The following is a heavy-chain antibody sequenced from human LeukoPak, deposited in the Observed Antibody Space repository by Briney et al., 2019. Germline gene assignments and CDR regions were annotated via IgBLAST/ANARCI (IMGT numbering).Heavy chain of an antibody. Sequence: HPGGSLRLSCAASGFTFRSYAMHWVRQAPGTGLEWVSFISYDGNNQYYADSVEGRFTISRDNSKNTLYLQMNSLRTEDTAVYYCAKDAGDQGYFDYWGQGTLVTVSS. D-gene: IGHD3-16*01. CDR1: GFTFRSYA. J-gene: IGHJ4*02. CDR2: ISYDGNNQ. V-gene: IGHV3-30*04. CDR3: AKDAGDQGYFDY.